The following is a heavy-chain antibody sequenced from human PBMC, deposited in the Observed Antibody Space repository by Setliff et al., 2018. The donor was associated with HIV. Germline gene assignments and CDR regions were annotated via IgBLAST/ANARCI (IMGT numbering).Heavy chain of an antibody. Sequence: GGSLRLSCAASGFTFSSYGMHWVRQAPGKGLEWVSAISGSGGSTYYADSVKGRFTISRDNSKNTLYLQMNSLRAEDTAVYYCAKEGAIRVGRGAMDVWGQGTTVTVSS. D-gene: IGHD1-26*01. CDR1: GFTFSSYG. J-gene: IGHJ6*02. CDR2: ISGSGGST. V-gene: IGHV3-23*01. CDR3: AKEGAIRVGRGAMDV.